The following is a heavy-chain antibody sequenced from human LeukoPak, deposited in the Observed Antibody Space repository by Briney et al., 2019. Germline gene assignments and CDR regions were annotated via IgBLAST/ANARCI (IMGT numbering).Heavy chain of an antibody. CDR3: ARNPYYYDSGSYYNSAFDI. D-gene: IGHD3-10*01. J-gene: IGHJ3*02. Sequence: SSETLSLTCTVSGGSINSYYWSWIRQPPGKGLEWIGYIYYSGSTNYNPSLESRVTISVDTSKNQFSLKLSSVTAADTAVYYCARNPYYYDSGSYYNSAFDIWGQGTLVTVSS. CDR1: GGSINSYY. CDR2: IYYSGST. V-gene: IGHV4-59*08.